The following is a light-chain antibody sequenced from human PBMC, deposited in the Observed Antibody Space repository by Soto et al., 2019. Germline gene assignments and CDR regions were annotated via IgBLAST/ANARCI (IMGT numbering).Light chain of an antibody. J-gene: IGLJ1*01. V-gene: IGLV2-14*01. CDR2: EVS. CDR3: CSYTSSSTLV. CDR1: SSDVGGYNY. Sequence: QSALTQPASVSGSPGQSITISCTGTSSDVGGYNYVSWYQQHPGKAPKLMIYEVSNRPSGVSNRFSGSKSGNTASLTISGLQAEDEADYYCCSYTSSSTLVFGTGTKLTV.